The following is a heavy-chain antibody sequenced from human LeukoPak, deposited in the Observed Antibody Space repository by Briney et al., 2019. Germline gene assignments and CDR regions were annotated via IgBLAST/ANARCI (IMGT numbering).Heavy chain of an antibody. D-gene: IGHD6-13*01. Sequence: GGPLRLSRAASGFTFSSYAMHWVRQAPGKGLEWVAVISCDGSNKYYADSVKGRFTISRDNSKNTLYLQMNSLRAEDTAVYYCARRGLIAAAGIRIMDYWGQGTLVTVSS. CDR1: GFTFSSYA. CDR3: ARRGLIAAAGIRIMDY. V-gene: IGHV3-30-3*01. J-gene: IGHJ4*02. CDR2: ISCDGSNK.